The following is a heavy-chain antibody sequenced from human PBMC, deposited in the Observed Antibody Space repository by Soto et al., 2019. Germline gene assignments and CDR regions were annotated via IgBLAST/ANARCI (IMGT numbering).Heavy chain of an antibody. D-gene: IGHD3-3*01. CDR2: IIPIFGTA. J-gene: IGHJ4*02. CDR1: GGTFSSYA. Sequence: SVKVSCKASGGTFSSYATSWVRQAPGQGLEWMGGIIPIFGTANYAQKFQGRVTITADKSTSTAYMELSSLRSEDTAVYYCAAAFLEWLSPFDYWGQGTLVTVSS. CDR3: AAAFLEWLSPFDY. V-gene: IGHV1-69*06.